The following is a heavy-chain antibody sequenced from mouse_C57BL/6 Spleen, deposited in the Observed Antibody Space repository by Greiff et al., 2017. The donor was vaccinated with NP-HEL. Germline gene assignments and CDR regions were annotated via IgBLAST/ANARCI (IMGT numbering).Heavy chain of an antibody. D-gene: IGHD2-2*01. J-gene: IGHJ1*03. V-gene: IGHV14-4*01. CDR2: IDPENGDT. CDR3: ITCNGYEGWYFDV. CDR1: GFNIKDDY. Sequence: EVMLVASGAELVRPGASVKLSCTSSGFNIKDDYMHWVKQRPEQGLEWIGWIDPENGDTEYASKFQGKATITADTSSNTAYLQLSSLTSEDSAVYYCITCNGYEGWYFDVWGTGTTVTVSS.